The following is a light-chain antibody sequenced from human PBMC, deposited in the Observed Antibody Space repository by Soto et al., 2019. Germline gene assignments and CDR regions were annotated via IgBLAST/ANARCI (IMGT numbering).Light chain of an antibody. CDR2: EVT. CDR3: SSYTLGGVV. V-gene: IGLV2-14*01. J-gene: IGLJ2*01. Sequence: QSVLTQPASVSGSPGQSIAISCTGTSSDVGGYNYVSWYQHHPGKAPKLMIYEVTNRPSGVSNRFSGSKSGNTASLTISGLHAEDEADYYCSSYTLGGVVFGGGTKLTVL. CDR1: SSDVGGYNY.